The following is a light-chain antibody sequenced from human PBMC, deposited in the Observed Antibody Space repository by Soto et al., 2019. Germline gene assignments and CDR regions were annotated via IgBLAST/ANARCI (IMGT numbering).Light chain of an antibody. CDR2: EVS. CDR3: SSFTISNTWV. CDR1: SGDIGNYNR. V-gene: IGLV2-18*02. Sequence: QSALTQPPSVSGSPGQSVTISCTGASGDIGNYNRVSWYQQSPGTAPKPMIYEVSNRPSGVPDRFSGSKAGNTASLTISGLQAEDEADYYCSSFTISNTWVFGGGTKVTVL. J-gene: IGLJ3*02.